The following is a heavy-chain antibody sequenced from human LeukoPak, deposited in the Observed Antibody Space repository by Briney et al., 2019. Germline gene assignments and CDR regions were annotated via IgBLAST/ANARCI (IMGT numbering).Heavy chain of an antibody. J-gene: IGHJ4*02. CDR2: INSDGSST. Sequence: GGSLRLSCAASGFTFNTYWMHCVRQRPGKGLVWVSRINSDGSSTTYADSVKGRFTISRDNAKNTVYLQINSLRDEDTAVYYCTKGGTVGFDSWGQGTVVTVSS. CDR1: GFTFNTYW. V-gene: IGHV3-74*01. D-gene: IGHD1-1*01. CDR3: TKGGTVGFDS.